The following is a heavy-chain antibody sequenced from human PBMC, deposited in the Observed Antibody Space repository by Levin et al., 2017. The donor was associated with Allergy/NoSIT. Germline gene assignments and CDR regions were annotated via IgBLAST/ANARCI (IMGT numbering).Heavy chain of an antibody. CDR3: AKYGIAARSSVFYDDGMDV. J-gene: IGHJ6*02. Sequence: GGSLRLSCAASGFTFSSYAMSWVRQAPGKGLEWVSAISGSGGSTYYADSVKGRFTISRDNSKNTLYLQMNSLRAEDTAVYYCAKYGIAARSSVFYDDGMDVWGQGTTVTVSS. CDR2: ISGSGGST. V-gene: IGHV3-23*01. D-gene: IGHD6-6*01. CDR1: GFTFSSYA.